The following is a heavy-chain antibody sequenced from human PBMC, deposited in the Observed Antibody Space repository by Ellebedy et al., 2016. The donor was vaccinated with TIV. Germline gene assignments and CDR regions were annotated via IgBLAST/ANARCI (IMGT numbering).Heavy chain of an antibody. V-gene: IGHV4-34*01. D-gene: IGHD1-7*01. CDR3: ARGNWNYGLYWFDP. CDR1: GGSFSGYY. CDR2: INHSGST. J-gene: IGHJ5*02. Sequence: MPSETLSLTCAVYGGSFSGYYWSRIRQPPGKGLEWIGEINHSGSTNYNPSLKSRVTISVDTSKNQFSLKLSSVTAADTAVYYCARGNWNYGLYWFDPWGQGTLVTVSS.